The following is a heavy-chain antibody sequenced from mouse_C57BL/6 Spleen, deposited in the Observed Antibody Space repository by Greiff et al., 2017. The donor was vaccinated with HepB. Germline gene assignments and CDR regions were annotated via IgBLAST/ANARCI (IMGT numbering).Heavy chain of an antibody. Sequence: DVQLVESGGGLVQPGGSLSLSCAASGFTFTDYYMSWVRQPPGKALEWLGFIRNKANGYTTEYSASVKGRFTISRDNSQSILYLQMNALRAEDSATYYCARLPVVTTMDYYAMDYWGQGTSVTVSS. CDR2: IRNKANGYTT. CDR1: GFTFTDYY. V-gene: IGHV7-3*01. CDR3: ARLPVVTTMDYYAMDY. J-gene: IGHJ4*01. D-gene: IGHD2-2*01.